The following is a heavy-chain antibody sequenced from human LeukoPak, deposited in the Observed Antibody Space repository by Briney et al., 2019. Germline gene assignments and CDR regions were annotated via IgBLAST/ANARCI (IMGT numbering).Heavy chain of an antibody. D-gene: IGHD4-17*01. V-gene: IGHV1-46*01. CDR1: GYTFTGYY. J-gene: IGHJ4*02. CDR3: ARAQHDYGDYGDY. Sequence: GASVKVSCKASGYTFTGYYMHWVRQAPGQGLEWMGWINPNSGSTSYAQKSQGRVTMTRDMSTSTVYMELSSLRSEDTAVYYCARAQHDYGDYGDYWGQGTLVTVSS. CDR2: INPNSGST.